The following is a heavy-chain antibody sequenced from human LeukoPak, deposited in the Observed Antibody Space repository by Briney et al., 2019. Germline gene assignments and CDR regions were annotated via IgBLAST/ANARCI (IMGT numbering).Heavy chain of an antibody. J-gene: IGHJ6*03. V-gene: IGHV4-34*01. D-gene: IGHD3-3*01. CDR3: ARVRFLEWLPRYYYYYYMDV. Sequence: SETLSLTCAVYGGSFSGYYWSWIRQPPGKGLEWIGEINHSGSTNYNPSLKSRVTISVDTSKNQFSLKLSSVTAADTAVYYCARVRFLEWLPRYYYYYYMDVWGKGATVTVSS. CDR2: INHSGST. CDR1: GGSFSGYY.